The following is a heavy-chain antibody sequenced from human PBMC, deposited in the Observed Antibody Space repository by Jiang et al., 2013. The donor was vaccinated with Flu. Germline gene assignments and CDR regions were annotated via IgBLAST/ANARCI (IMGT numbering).Heavy chain of an antibody. Sequence: SGYTFTSYYMHWVRQAPGQGLEWMGIINPSGGSTSYAQKFQGRVTMTRDTSTNTVYMELSSLRSEDTAVYYCARGETYYDFWSGYAHYYGMDVWGQGTTVTVSS. CDR3: ARGETYYDFWSGYAHYYGMDV. CDR2: INPSGGST. V-gene: IGHV1-46*01. J-gene: IGHJ6*02. CDR1: GYTFTSYY. D-gene: IGHD3-3*01.